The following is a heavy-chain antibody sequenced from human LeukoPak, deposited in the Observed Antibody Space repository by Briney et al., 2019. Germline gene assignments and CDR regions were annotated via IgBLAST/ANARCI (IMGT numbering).Heavy chain of an antibody. J-gene: IGHJ4*02. V-gene: IGHV1-3*01. D-gene: IGHD3-22*01. Sequence: GASGKVSCKAFGYTFTSYAMHWVRQAPGQRLEWMGWINAGNGNTKYSQKFQGRVTITRDTSASTAYMELSSLRSEDTAVYYCGIGSSVWSPTDYWGQGTLVTVSS. CDR2: INAGNGNT. CDR1: GYTFTSYA. CDR3: GIGSSVWSPTDY.